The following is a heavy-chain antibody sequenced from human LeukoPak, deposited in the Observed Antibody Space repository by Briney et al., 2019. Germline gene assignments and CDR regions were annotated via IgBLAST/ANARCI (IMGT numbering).Heavy chain of an antibody. Sequence: SETLSLTCTVSGGSISSSSYHWGWIRQPPGKGLEWIGSIYYTGSTNYNPSLKSRVTISVDTPKNQFSLNLSSVTAADTAVYYCARLGLTVTGTYYYYYMDVWGKGTTVTISS. CDR1: GGSISSSSYH. CDR3: ARLGLTVTGTYYYYYMDV. J-gene: IGHJ6*03. V-gene: IGHV4-39*07. CDR2: IYYTGST. D-gene: IGHD6-19*01.